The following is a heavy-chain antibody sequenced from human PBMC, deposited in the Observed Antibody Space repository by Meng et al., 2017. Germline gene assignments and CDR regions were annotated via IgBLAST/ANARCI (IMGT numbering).Heavy chain of an antibody. CDR2: INHSGST. CDR3: ARRGIAARPFYY. Sequence: QVQQPQWGAGLLKPSVTLSLTCAVYGGSFSGYYWSWIRQPPGKGLEWIGEINHSGSTNYNPSLKSRVTISVDTSKNQFSLKLSSVTAADTAVYYCARRGIAARPFYYWGQGTLVTVSS. CDR1: GGSFSGYY. J-gene: IGHJ4*02. D-gene: IGHD6-6*01. V-gene: IGHV4-34*01.